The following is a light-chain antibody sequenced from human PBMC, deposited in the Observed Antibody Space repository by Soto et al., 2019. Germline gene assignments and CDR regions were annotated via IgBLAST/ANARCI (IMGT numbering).Light chain of an antibody. V-gene: IGLV1-40*01. CDR1: GSNIGAGYE. J-gene: IGLJ2*01. Sequence: QPVLTQPPSVSGAPGQRVSISCTGSGSNIGAGYEVHWYQQLPGTAPKLLITSNNNRPSGVPDRFSGSASDTSASLAITGLQAEDEADYYCQSYDSSLSGSVVFGGGTQLTVL. CDR3: QSYDSSLSGSVV. CDR2: SNN.